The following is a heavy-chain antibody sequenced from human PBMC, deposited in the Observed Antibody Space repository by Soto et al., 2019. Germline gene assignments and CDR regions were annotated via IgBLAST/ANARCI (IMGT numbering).Heavy chain of an antibody. Sequence: PGGSLRLSCAASGFTFSSYGMHWVRQAPGKVLEWLALISYDGSNKYYADSVKGRFTISRDNSKNTLYLQMNSLRAEDTAVYYCAKDRNIVVVVAPLDYWGQGTLVTVS. CDR3: AKDRNIVVVVAPLDY. V-gene: IGHV3-30*18. CDR2: ISYDGSNK. CDR1: GFTFSSYG. D-gene: IGHD2-15*01. J-gene: IGHJ4*02.